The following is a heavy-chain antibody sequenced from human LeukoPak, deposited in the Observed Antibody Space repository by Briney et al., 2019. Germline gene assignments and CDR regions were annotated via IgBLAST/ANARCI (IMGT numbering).Heavy chain of an antibody. CDR2: IRSDSSYM. J-gene: IGHJ3*01. V-gene: IGHV3-21*01. CDR3: AKHFWGGGSFDAFDF. CDR1: GFNFCSKM. D-gene: IGHD3-16*01. Sequence: GGSLRHSRCPTGFNFCSKMVNAVRQAPGKGLEWVSCIRSDSSYMYYADSVKGRFTISRDNAKNLLCLQMNSLRAEDTAVYYYAKHFWGGGSFDAFDFWGQGTMVTVSS.